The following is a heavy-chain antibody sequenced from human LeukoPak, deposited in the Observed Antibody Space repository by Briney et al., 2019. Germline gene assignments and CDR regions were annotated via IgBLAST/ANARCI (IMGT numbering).Heavy chain of an antibody. V-gene: IGHV3-7*01. Sequence: GGSLRLSCAASGFTFSSYWMSWVRQAPGKGLEWVANIKQDGSEKYYADSVKGRFTISRDNSKNTLYLQMNSLRAEDTAVYYCAKDMLVTTLDYWGQGTLVTVSS. CDR1: GFTFSSYW. J-gene: IGHJ4*02. CDR2: IKQDGSEK. D-gene: IGHD4-17*01. CDR3: AKDMLVTTLDY.